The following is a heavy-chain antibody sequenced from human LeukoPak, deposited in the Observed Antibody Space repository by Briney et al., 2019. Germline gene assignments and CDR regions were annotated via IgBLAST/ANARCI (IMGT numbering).Heavy chain of an antibody. Sequence: GGSLRLSCATSGFTFSNYGMHWVRQAPGKELEWVAVIWHDGSNKYYADSVKGRFIISRDNSKNTLYLQMNSLRVEDTAVYYCANNFDYWGQGTLVTVSS. J-gene: IGHJ4*02. V-gene: IGHV3-33*06. CDR3: ANNFDY. CDR1: GFTFSNYG. CDR2: IWHDGSNK.